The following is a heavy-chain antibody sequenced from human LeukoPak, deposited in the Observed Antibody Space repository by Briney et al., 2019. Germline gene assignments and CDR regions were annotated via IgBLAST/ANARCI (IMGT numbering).Heavy chain of an antibody. CDR1: DFTFSNYG. CDR2: ISGSGSST. V-gene: IGHV3-23*01. Sequence: PGGSLRLSCAASDFTFSNYGMNWVRQAPGKGLEWVSTISGSGSSTDYADSVKGRFTISRDNSKNTLYLQMNSLRAEDTAVYYCAKDKAPYYYGSGSYPSDYWGQGTLVTVSS. J-gene: IGHJ4*02. D-gene: IGHD3-10*01. CDR3: AKDKAPYYYGSGSYPSDY.